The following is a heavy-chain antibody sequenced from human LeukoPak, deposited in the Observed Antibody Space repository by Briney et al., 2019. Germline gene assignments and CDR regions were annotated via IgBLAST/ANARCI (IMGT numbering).Heavy chain of an antibody. CDR3: ATKQWLAPPPDS. CDR1: GFTFSKYW. Sequence: GGSLRLSCAAAGFTFSKYWMLWGRQAPGNALESVSRINTDGTVTTYADSVKGRFTVSRDNADNTMFLQMNSVRDEDTAVYYCATKQWLAPPPDSWGQGTPVTVSS. J-gene: IGHJ4*02. CDR2: INTDGTVT. V-gene: IGHV3-74*01. D-gene: IGHD6-19*01.